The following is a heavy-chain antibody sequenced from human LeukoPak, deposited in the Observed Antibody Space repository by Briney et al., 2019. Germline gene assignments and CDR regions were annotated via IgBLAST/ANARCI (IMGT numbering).Heavy chain of an antibody. CDR1: GYSISSGYY. J-gene: IGHJ1*01. Sequence: SETLSLTCTVSGYSISSGYYWGWIRQPPGKGLEWIGSIYHSGSTYYNPSLKSRVTISVDTSKNQFSLKLSSVTAADTAVYYCARSLVPYCSSTSCYAVNFQHWGQGTLVTVSS. CDR2: IYHSGST. CDR3: ARSLVPYCSSTSCYAVNFQH. D-gene: IGHD2-2*01. V-gene: IGHV4-38-2*02.